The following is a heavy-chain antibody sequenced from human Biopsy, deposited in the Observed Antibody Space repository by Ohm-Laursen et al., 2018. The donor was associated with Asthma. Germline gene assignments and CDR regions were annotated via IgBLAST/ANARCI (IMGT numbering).Heavy chain of an antibody. CDR3: AGCQVGYSSGWSLLLKKIYYSGMDV. V-gene: IGHV1-69*01. Sequence: GSSAKVSCKAPGGTFCNFAISWVLQAPGQGLEWLGGIITVFGTTNYAQEGQGRVTITADESTSTAYMEVTSLRSEDTAIYYCAGCQVGYSSGWSLLLKKIYYSGMDVWGQGTTVTVSS. CDR2: IITVFGTT. D-gene: IGHD6-19*01. J-gene: IGHJ6*02. CDR1: GGTFCNFA.